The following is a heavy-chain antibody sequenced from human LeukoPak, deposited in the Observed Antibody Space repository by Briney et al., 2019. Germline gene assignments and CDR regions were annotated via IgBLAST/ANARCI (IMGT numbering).Heavy chain of an antibody. J-gene: IGHJ4*02. CDR3: AREERYYYDSIGFCDY. D-gene: IGHD3-22*01. CDR2: ISSSGTHI. CDR1: RYTFTGYY. Sequence: GASVKVSCKASRYTFTGYYMHWVRQAPGKGLEWVSFISSSGTHIYDGDSVKGRFTISRDNAKNSLYLQMNSLRAEDTAVYYCAREERYYYDSIGFCDYWGQGTLVTVSS. V-gene: IGHV3-21*01.